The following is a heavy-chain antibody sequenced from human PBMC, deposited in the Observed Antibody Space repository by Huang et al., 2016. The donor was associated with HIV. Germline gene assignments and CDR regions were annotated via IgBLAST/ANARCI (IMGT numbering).Heavy chain of an antibody. D-gene: IGHD6-6*01. CDR3: ARDWSFGSSTSPAD. CDR2: INPKRGGT. CDR1: GYTFTDSK. J-gene: IGHJ4*02. V-gene: IGHV1-2*02. Sequence: QVQLVQSGAEVKNPGASVRVSCKASGYTFTDSKIHWVRQAPGQGLGWMGWINPKRGGTIYAQRVQGRITMTRDTTISTVHMDLRRIQSDDTAVYFCARDWSFGSSTSPADWGQGTLVTVSS.